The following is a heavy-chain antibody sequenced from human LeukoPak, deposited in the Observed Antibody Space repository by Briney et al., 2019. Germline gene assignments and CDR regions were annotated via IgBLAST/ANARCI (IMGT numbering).Heavy chain of an antibody. V-gene: IGHV1-18*01. J-gene: IGHJ4*02. CDR2: VSPYNGNT. CDR1: GYTFTSYG. D-gene: IGHD1-1*01. CDR3: ARVSAGGEFYFDY. Sequence: ASVKVSCKASGYTFTSYGLSWVRQAPGQGFEWMGWVSPYNGNTNYAQKLQGRVTMTTDTSTSTAFMELRSLRSDDTAVYYCARVSAGGEFYFDYWGQGTLVTVSS.